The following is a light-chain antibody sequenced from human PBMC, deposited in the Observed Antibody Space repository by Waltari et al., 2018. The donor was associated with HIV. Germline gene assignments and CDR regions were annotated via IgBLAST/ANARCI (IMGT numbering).Light chain of an antibody. J-gene: IGLJ2*01. CDR1: NHALSYYNY. CDR3: SSFAGTHKL. V-gene: IGLV2-8*01. CDR2: EVT. Sequence: QSALTQSHSASGSPGQSVKIPCRGANHALSYYNYVSWYQQHSDRPPKLIIFEVTKRPSGVPDRFSGSKSGNTASLFVSGLQPEDEATYFCSSFAGTHKLFGGGTKLTVL.